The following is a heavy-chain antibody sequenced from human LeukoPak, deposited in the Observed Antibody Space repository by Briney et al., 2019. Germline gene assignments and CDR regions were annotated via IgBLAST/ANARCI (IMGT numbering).Heavy chain of an antibody. D-gene: IGHD5-24*01. CDR3: ARSRRVGYSNWDY. J-gene: IGHJ4*02. V-gene: IGHV3-53*01. CDR2: IYNDERT. Sequence: PGASLRLSCAASGFSVSSLNMCWVRQAAEKGLGWVSVIYNDERTDYADSVRGRFTISRDNSKNTLYLQMNSLRVDDTAVYYCARSRRVGYSNWDYWGQGTLVTVSS. CDR1: GFSVSSLN.